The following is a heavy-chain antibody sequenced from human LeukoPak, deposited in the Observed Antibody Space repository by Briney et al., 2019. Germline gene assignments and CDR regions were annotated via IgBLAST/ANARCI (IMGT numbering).Heavy chain of an antibody. CDR3: ARAPAGYYYYMDV. CDR1: GFTFEDYA. D-gene: IGHD3-10*01. V-gene: IGHV3-20*04. CDR2: INWDGGST. J-gene: IGHJ6*03. Sequence: GGSLRLSCAASGFTFEDYAMMWVRQVPGKGLAWVSGINWDGGSTDYADSVKGRFTISRDNAKNSLYLQMNSLRAEDTAVYYCARAPAGYYYYMDVWGKGTTVTVSS.